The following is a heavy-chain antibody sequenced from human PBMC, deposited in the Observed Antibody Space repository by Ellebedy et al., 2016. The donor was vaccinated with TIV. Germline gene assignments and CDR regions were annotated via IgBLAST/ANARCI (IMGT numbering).Heavy chain of an antibody. CDR3: ARVGLTMVRGVMYYYYYGMDV. J-gene: IGHJ6*02. D-gene: IGHD3-10*01. V-gene: IGHV4-39*01. Sequence: MPSETLSLTCTVSGGSISSSSYYWGWIRQPPGKGLEWIGSIYYSGSTYYNTSLKSRVTISVDTSKNQFSLKLSSVTAADTAVYYCARVGLTMVRGVMYYYYYGMDVWGQGTTVTVSS. CDR2: IYYSGST. CDR1: GGSISSSSYY.